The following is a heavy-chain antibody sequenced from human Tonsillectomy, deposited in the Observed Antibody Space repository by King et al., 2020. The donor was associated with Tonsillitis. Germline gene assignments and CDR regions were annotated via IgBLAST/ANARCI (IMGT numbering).Heavy chain of an antibody. J-gene: IGHJ4*02. V-gene: IGHV4-59*01. Sequence: QLQESGPGLVKPSETLSLTCTVSGGSISSYYWSWIRQPPGKGLEWIGYIYYSGSTNYNPSLKSRVTISVDTSKNQFSLKLSSVTAADTAVYYCARVSDYYALGYWGQGTLVTVSS. CDR2: IYYSGST. CDR1: GGSISSYY. CDR3: ARVSDYYALGY. D-gene: IGHD3-10*01.